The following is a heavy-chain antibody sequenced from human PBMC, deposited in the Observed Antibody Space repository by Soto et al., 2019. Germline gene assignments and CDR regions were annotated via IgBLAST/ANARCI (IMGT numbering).Heavy chain of an antibody. CDR3: ARERAFGESSPGYYYYGMDV. J-gene: IGHJ6*02. Sequence: QVQLQESGPGLVKPSGTLSLTCAVSGGSISSSNWWSWVRQPPGKGLEWSGEIYHSGSTNYNPSLKSRVTISVDKSKNQFSLKLRSVTAADTAVYYCARERAFGESSPGYYYYGMDVWGHGTTVTVSS. CDR1: GGSISSSNW. V-gene: IGHV4-4*02. D-gene: IGHD3-10*01. CDR2: IYHSGST.